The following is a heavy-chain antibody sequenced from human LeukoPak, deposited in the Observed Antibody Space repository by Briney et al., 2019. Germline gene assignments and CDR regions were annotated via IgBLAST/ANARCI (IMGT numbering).Heavy chain of an antibody. CDR3: ARIYCSGGSCTGGFDY. CDR1: GFTFSSYS. CDR2: ISSSSSYI. V-gene: IGHV3-21*01. J-gene: IGHJ4*02. Sequence: GGSLRLSCAASGFTFSSYSMNWVRQAPGKGLEWVSSISSSSSYIYYADSVKGRFTISRDNAKTSLYLQMNSLRAEDTAVYYCARIYCSGGSCTGGFDYWGQGTLVTVSS. D-gene: IGHD2-15*01.